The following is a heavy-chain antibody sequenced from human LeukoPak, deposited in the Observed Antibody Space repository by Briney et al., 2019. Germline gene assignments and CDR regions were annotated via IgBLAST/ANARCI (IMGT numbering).Heavy chain of an antibody. CDR2: ISGSGGST. J-gene: IGHJ4*02. CDR3: AKEYYDFWSGYPHDY. D-gene: IGHD3-3*01. Sequence: GGSLRLSCAASGFTFSSYSMNWVRQAPGKGLERVSAISGSGGSTCYADSVKGRFTISRDNSKNTLYLQMNSLRAEDTAVYYCAKEYYDFWSGYPHDYWGQGTLVTVSS. CDR1: GFTFSSYS. V-gene: IGHV3-23*01.